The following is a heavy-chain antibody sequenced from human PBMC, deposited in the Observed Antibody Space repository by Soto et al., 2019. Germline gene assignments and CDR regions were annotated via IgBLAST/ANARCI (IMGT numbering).Heavy chain of an antibody. CDR2: IYYSGST. V-gene: IGHV4-39*01. Sequence: SETLSLTCTVSGGSISSSSYYWGWIRQPPGKGLEWIGSIYYSGSTYYNPSLKSRVTISVDTSKNQFSLKLSSVTAADTAVYYCARHKHSSSWSGGGDNWFDPWGQGTLVTVSS. CDR1: GGSISSSSYY. CDR3: ARHKHSSSWSGGGDNWFDP. J-gene: IGHJ5*02. D-gene: IGHD6-13*01.